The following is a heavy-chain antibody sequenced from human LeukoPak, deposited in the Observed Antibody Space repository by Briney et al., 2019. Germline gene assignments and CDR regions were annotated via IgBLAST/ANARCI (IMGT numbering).Heavy chain of an antibody. J-gene: IGHJ4*02. CDR3: ARAHYSIHDY. CDR2: INHSGST. V-gene: IGHV4-34*01. Sequence: PSETLSLTCAVYGGSFSGYYWSWIRQPPGKGREWIGEINHSGSTNYNPSLKSRVTISVDTSKNQFSLKLSSVTAADTAVYYCARAHYSIHDYWGQGTLVTVSS. D-gene: IGHD1-26*01. CDR1: GGSFSGYY.